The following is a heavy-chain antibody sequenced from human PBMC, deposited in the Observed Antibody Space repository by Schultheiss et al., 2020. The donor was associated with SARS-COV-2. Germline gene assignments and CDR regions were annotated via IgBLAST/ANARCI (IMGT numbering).Heavy chain of an antibody. CDR1: GYTFTSYA. V-gene: IGHV7-4-1*02. J-gene: IGHJ6*02. Sequence: ASVKVSCKASGYTFTSYAMNWVRQAPGQGLEWVGWINTNTGNPTYAQGFTGRFVFSLDTSVSTAYLQISSLKAEDTAVYYCARDVSAAGSSYYYYYYGMDVWGQGTTVTVSS. D-gene: IGHD6-13*01. CDR2: INTNTGNP. CDR3: ARDVSAAGSSYYYYYYGMDV.